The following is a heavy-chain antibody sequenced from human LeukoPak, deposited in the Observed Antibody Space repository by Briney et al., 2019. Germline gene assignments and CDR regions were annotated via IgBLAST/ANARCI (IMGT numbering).Heavy chain of an antibody. D-gene: IGHD2-21*01. V-gene: IGHV4-61*05. J-gene: IGHJ4*02. CDR1: GGSISSSSYY. CDR2: IYYSGST. Sequence: SETLSLTCTVSGGSISSSSYYWGWIRQPPGKGLEWIGYIYYSGSTHYNSSLKSRVTISLDTSRNQFSLKLSSVTAADTAVYYCARQLGDRLLFDYWGQGTLVTVSS. CDR3: ARQLGDRLLFDY.